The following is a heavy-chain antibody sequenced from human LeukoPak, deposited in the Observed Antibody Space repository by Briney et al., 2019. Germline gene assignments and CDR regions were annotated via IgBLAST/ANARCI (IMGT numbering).Heavy chain of an antibody. J-gene: IGHJ6*03. D-gene: IGHD3-3*01. Sequence: ASVKVSCKASGYTFTGYYTHWVRQAPGQGLEWMGWINPNSGGTNYAQKFQGRVTMTRDTSISTAYMELSRLRSDDTAVYYCARGHNLYDFWSGYFYYYYMDVWGKGTTVTVSS. V-gene: IGHV1-2*02. CDR2: INPNSGGT. CDR1: GYTFTGYY. CDR3: ARGHNLYDFWSGYFYYYYMDV.